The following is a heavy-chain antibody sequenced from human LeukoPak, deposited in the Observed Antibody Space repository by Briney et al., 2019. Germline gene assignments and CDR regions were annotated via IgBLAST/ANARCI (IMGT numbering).Heavy chain of an antibody. CDR3: AKEWVGTSCSGCYMDV. Sequence: QAGGSLRLSCAASGFTFSNYAMTWVRQAPGKGLEWVSSSGDSTYYADSVKGRFTISRDNSKNTLYLQMSSLRAEDTAIYYCAKEWVGTSCSGCYMDVWGKGTTVTVSS. CDR2: SGDST. J-gene: IGHJ6*03. D-gene: IGHD2-2*01. V-gene: IGHV3-23*01. CDR1: GFTFSNYA.